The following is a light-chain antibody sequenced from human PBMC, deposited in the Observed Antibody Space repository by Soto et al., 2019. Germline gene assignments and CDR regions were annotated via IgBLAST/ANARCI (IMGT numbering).Light chain of an antibody. CDR1: QDISNY. CDR2: DAS. J-gene: IGKJ4*01. V-gene: IGKV1-33*01. CDR3: QQFDNLPLT. Sequence: DLQMTQSPSSLSASVGDRVTITCQASQDISNYLNWYQQKPGKAPKILIYDASVLEAGVPSRFSGGGSGIHFTLTISSLQAEDVATYYCQQFDNLPLTFGGGTNVEIK.